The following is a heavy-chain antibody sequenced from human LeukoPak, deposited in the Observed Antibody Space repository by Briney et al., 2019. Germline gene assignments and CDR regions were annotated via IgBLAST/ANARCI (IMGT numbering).Heavy chain of an antibody. J-gene: IGHJ6*02. V-gene: IGHV1-46*01. CDR3: ASLRMKWGLCSGGSCYSNYYYGMDV. CDR2: INPSGGST. D-gene: IGHD2-15*01. CDR1: GYTFTSCY. Sequence: ASVKVSCKASGYTFTSCYMHWVRQAPGQGLEWMGIINPSGGSTSYAQKFQGRVTMTRDTSTSTVYMELSSLRSEDTAVYYCASLRMKWGLCSGGSCYSNYYYGMDVWGQGTTVTVSS.